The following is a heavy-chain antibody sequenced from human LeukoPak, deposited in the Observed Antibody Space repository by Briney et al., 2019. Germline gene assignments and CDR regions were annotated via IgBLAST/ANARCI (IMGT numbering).Heavy chain of an antibody. Sequence: MSGGSLRLSCTASGFTFSSYSMNWVRQVPGKGLEWVSSISSSSSYIYYADSVKGRFTISRDNAKNSLYLQMNSLRAEDTAVYYCAREGYYYDSSGYSPFDYWGQGTLVTVSS. J-gene: IGHJ4*02. CDR1: GFTFSSYS. CDR2: ISSSSSYI. V-gene: IGHV3-21*01. CDR3: AREGYYYDSSGYSPFDY. D-gene: IGHD3-22*01.